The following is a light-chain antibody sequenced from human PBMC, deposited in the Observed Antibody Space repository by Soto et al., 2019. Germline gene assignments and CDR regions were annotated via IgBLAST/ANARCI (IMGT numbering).Light chain of an antibody. Sequence: DIVMTQSPDSLAVSLGERATIDCKSSQSVLYSSNNKNYLAWYQQKPGQPPKLLIYWASTRESGVPDRFSGSGSATDFTPTISSLQAEDVDVYYCQQYYSTLLTFGPGTNVDIK. CDR3: QQYYSTLLT. J-gene: IGKJ3*01. CDR1: QSVLYSSNNKNY. V-gene: IGKV4-1*01. CDR2: WAS.